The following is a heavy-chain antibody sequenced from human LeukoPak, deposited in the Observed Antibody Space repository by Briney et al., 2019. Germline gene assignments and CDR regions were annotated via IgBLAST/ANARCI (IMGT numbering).Heavy chain of an antibody. CDR3: ARAFKTILWFGELLSYYFDY. Sequence: ASVKVSCKTSGYTFTNYDINWVRQATGQGLEWMGWMNPNSGNTGYAQKFQGRVTITRDTSISTAYMELSSLRSEDTAVYYCARAFKTILWFGELLSYYFDYWGQGTLVTVSS. J-gene: IGHJ4*02. CDR2: MNPNSGNT. D-gene: IGHD3-10*01. V-gene: IGHV1-8*03. CDR1: GYTFTNYD.